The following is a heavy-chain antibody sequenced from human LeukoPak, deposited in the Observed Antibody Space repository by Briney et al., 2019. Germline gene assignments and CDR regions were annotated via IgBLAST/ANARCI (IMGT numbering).Heavy chain of an antibody. V-gene: IGHV6-1*01. J-gene: IGHJ4*02. CDR3: ARDLGWEFLDS. CDR1: GDSVSSESAA. Sequence: SQTLSLTCVISGDSVSSESAAWNWLRQAPSRGLEWLGRIYYRSQWNSDYGVSVKSRMTINPDTSKNQFSLHLNSVTPDDTAVYFCARDLGWEFLDSWGQGTLVTVSS. CDR2: IYYRSQWNS. D-gene: IGHD1-26*01.